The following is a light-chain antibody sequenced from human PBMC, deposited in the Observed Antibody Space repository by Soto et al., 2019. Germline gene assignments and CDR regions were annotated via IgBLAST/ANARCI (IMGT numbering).Light chain of an antibody. CDR1: QTVSSN. J-gene: IGKJ2*01. Sequence: EVVMTQSPATLSVSPGESATLSCRASQTVSSNVAWYQQRPGQAPRLLIDGAFTRATGVPARFSGSRSGTEFTLTINSPQSEDFALYYCQKHNNWPYTFGQGTKLEIK. V-gene: IGKV3-15*01. CDR3: QKHNNWPYT. CDR2: GAF.